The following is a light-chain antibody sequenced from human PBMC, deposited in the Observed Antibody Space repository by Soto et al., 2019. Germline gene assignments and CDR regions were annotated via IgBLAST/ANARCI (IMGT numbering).Light chain of an antibody. J-gene: IGKJ3*01. CDR2: GAS. CDR1: QSLSTY. Sequence: EIVLTQSPATLSLSTGERATLSCRASQSLSTYLAWYQQKPGQAPRLLIFGASKRDTGIPTRFNGSGYGTEFTLTISSLGPEDFAVYYCQLLSDWPPTLGPCTTVDF. V-gene: IGKV3-11*01. CDR3: QLLSDWPPT.